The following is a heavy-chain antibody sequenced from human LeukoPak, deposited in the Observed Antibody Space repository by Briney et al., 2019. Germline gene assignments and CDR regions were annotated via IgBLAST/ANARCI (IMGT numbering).Heavy chain of an antibody. Sequence: GGSLRLSCAASGFIFSSYSMSWVRQAPGMGLEWVSVITGSGGNTYYADSVKGRFTISKDNSRNTVYLQMSSLRVDDTAVYYCAKAASSSWPSYYYGMDVWGQGTTVTVSS. CDR1: GFIFSSYS. V-gene: IGHV3-23*01. J-gene: IGHJ6*02. CDR2: ITGSGGNT. D-gene: IGHD6-13*01. CDR3: AKAASSSWPSYYYGMDV.